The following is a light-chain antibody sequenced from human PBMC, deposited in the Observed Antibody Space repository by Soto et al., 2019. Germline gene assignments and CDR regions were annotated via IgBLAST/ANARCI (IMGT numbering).Light chain of an antibody. Sequence: EIVLTQSPGTLSLSPGERATLSCRASQSVSSSYLAWYQQRPGQAPRLLIYGASGRATGIPDRFSGSGSGTDFTLTISRLEPEDFAGYYCQQYGSSPGYTFGQGTKLEIK. J-gene: IGKJ2*01. CDR2: GAS. CDR1: QSVSSSY. CDR3: QQYGSSPGYT. V-gene: IGKV3-20*01.